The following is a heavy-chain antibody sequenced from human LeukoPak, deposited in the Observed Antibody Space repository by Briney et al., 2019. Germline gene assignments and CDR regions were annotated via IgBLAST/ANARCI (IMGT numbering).Heavy chain of an antibody. CDR3: ARGLGASGYDD. J-gene: IGHJ4*02. CDR2: IYYSGST. D-gene: IGHD5-12*01. CDR1: GGSISSYY. V-gene: IGHV4-59*01. Sequence: SETLSLTCTVSGGSISSYYWSWIRQPPGKGLEWIGYIYYSGSTNYNPSLKSRVTISVDTSKNQFSLKLSSVTAADTAVYYCARGLGASGYDDWGQGTLVTVSS.